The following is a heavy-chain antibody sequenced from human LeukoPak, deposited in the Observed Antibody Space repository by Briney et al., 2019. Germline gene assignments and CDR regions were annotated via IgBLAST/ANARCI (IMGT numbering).Heavy chain of an antibody. CDR3: AKISSSAESNFDY. CDR1: GFTFSTYA. Sequence: GGSLRLSCAPSGFTFSTYAMHWVRQAPGKGLEWVAFIWPDGSKKYYADSVKGRFAISRENSKNTVYLQMNDLRPEDTALYFCAKISSSAESNFDYWRQGTLLTVSS. J-gene: IGHJ4*02. V-gene: IGHV3-30*02. D-gene: IGHD6-25*01. CDR2: IWPDGSKK.